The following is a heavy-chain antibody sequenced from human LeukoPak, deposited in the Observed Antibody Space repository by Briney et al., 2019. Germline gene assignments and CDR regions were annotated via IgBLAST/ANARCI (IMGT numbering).Heavy chain of an antibody. J-gene: IGHJ3*02. V-gene: IGHV3-33*06. CDR1: GFTFSSYG. CDR3: AKVAERCSYDTSDAFDI. Sequence: PGGSLRLSCAASGFTFSSYGMHWVRQAPGKGLEWVAVIWYDGSNKYYADSVKGRFTISRDNSKNTLYLQMNSLRAEDTAVYYCAKVAERCSYDTSDAFDIWGQGTMVTVSS. CDR2: IWYDGSNK. D-gene: IGHD5-18*01.